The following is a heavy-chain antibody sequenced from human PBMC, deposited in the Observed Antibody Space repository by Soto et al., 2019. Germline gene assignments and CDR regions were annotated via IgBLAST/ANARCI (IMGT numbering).Heavy chain of an antibody. CDR1: RFTFSSHA. V-gene: IGHV3-23*01. J-gene: IGHJ4*02. CDR2: ISGGGGTT. D-gene: IGHD3-10*02. CDR3: AKDVHVEPYYFDY. Sequence: PGGSLRLSCAASRFTFSSHAMSWVRQAPGKGLEWVATISGGGGTTYYADSVKGRFTISRDNSKNTLYLQMNSLRADDTAVYYCAKDVHVEPYYFDYWGQGTLVTVSS.